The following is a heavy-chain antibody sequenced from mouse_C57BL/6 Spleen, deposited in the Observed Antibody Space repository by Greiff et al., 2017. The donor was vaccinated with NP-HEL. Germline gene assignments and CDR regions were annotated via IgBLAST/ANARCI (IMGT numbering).Heavy chain of an antibody. CDR3: ARGDYDEDFDY. V-gene: IGHV2-9-1*01. CDR2: ICTGGGT. CDR1: GFSLTSYA. Sequence: VQLVESGPGLVAPSQSLSITCTVSGFSLTSYAISWVRQPPGKGLEWLGVICTGGGTNYNSALKSRMSISKVNFKIQVFLKKNSLQTDDTARYYCARGDYDEDFDYWGQGTTLTVSS. D-gene: IGHD2-4*01. J-gene: IGHJ2*01.